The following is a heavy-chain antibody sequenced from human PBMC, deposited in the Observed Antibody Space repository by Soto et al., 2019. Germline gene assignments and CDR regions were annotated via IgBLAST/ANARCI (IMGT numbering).Heavy chain of an antibody. CDR3: ARWSYCTNGVCYKDNWFDP. CDR2: INSDGSST. CDR1: GFTFSSYW. J-gene: IGHJ5*02. V-gene: IGHV3-74*01. D-gene: IGHD2-8*01. Sequence: EVQLVESGGGLVQPGGSLRLSCAASGFTFSSYWMHWVRQAPGKGLVWVSRINSDGSSTSYADSVKGRFTISRDNAKNMLYLQMNSLRAEDTAVYYCARWSYCTNGVCYKDNWFDPWGQGTLVTVSS.